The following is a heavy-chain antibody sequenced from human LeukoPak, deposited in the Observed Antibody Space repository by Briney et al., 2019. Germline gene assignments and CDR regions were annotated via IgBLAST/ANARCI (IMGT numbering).Heavy chain of an antibody. D-gene: IGHD3-10*02. V-gene: IGHV3-48*03. CDR3: AELGITIIGGV. CDR1: GFTFSSYE. CDR2: ISSSGSTI. Sequence: GGSLRLSCAASGFTFSSYEMNWVRQAPGKGLEGVSYISSSGSTIYYADSVKGGFTISRDNAKNSLYPQMNSLRAEDTAVYYCAELGITIIGGVWGKGTTVTISS. J-gene: IGHJ6*04.